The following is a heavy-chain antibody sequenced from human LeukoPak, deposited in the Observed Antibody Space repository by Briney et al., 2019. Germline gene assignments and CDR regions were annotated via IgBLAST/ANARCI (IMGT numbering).Heavy chain of an antibody. CDR2: IIGNVDST. Sequence: GGPLRLSGLASGFTFSNYAMSWFRRAPGKGREWFSPIIGNVDSTNSADSVKGRFTISRDNSRNTLYLQMNSLRADDTAVYYCAKDQGGGRSITIVGDTRGDFDCWGQGTLVAVSS. V-gene: IGHV3-23*01. J-gene: IGHJ4*02. D-gene: IGHD1-26*01. CDR1: GFTFSNYA. CDR3: AKDQGGGRSITIVGDTRGDFDC.